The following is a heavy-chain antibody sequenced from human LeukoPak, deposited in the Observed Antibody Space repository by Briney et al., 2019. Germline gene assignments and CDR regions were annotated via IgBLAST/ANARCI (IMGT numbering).Heavy chain of an antibody. D-gene: IGHD6-13*01. CDR3: ARFRSAPVWFDP. V-gene: IGHV4-39*07. CDR2: IYYSGST. CDR1: GGSISSSSYY. J-gene: IGHJ5*02. Sequence: SETLSLTCTVSGGSISSSSYYWGWIRQPPGKGLEWIGSIYYSGSTYYNPSLKSRVTISVDTSKNQFSLKLSSVTAADTAVYYCARFRSAPVWFDPWGQGTLVTVSS.